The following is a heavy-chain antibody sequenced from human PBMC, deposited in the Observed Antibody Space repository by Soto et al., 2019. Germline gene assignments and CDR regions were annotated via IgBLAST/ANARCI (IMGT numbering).Heavy chain of an antibody. Sequence: EARLLESGGTFVQPGGSLRLSCAASGFTFSSYAILWVRQAPGQGLEWVSTISGNGYSTFYADSVKGRFTVSRDNSXXXVSXXXXSLRAEDTALXYCXXXXXXXGXXYXLXEVWGKGTTVTVSS. CDR1: GFTFSSYA. J-gene: IGHJ6*03. CDR2: ISGNGYST. CDR3: XXXXXXXGXXYXLXEV. V-gene: IGHV3-23*01. D-gene: IGHD2-8*01.